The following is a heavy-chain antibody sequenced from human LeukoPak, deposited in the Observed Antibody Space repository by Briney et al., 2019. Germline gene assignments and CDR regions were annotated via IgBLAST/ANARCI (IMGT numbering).Heavy chain of an antibody. J-gene: IGHJ4*02. Sequence: GGSLRLSCAASGFTVSDNYMSWVRQAPGKGLEWVSVFYSGGSTRYADSVKGRFTISRDNSKNSLYLQMSSLRAEDTAVYYCARGVGATHFDYWGQGTLVTVSS. CDR1: GFTVSDNY. CDR2: FYSGGST. V-gene: IGHV3-66*01. CDR3: ARGVGATHFDY. D-gene: IGHD1-26*01.